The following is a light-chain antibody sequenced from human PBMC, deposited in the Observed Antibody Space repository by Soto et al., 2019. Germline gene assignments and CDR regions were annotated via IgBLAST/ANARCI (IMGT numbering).Light chain of an antibody. CDR1: QSVRSN. V-gene: IGKV3-20*01. Sequence: EIVLTQSPGTLSLSPGDRAPLSGRASQSVRSNSAWYQQKPGQAPRLLIYGASSRATGIPDRFSGSGSGTDFTLAISRLEPEEFAVYYCQQYDSSPLTVGQGTKVDIK. J-gene: IGKJ1*01. CDR2: GAS. CDR3: QQYDSSPLT.